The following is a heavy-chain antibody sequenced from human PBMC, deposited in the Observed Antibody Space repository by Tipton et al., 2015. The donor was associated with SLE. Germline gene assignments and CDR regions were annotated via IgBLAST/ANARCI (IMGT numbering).Heavy chain of an antibody. CDR2: IYYSGSIYYSGST. D-gene: IGHD5-24*01. CDR3: ARRGYNYWYFDL. J-gene: IGHJ2*01. V-gene: IGHV4-39*07. CDR1: GGSISSSTYY. Sequence: TLSLTCTVSGGSISSSTYYWGWIRQPPGKGLEWIGNIYYSGSIYYSGSTYYTPSLKSRITISVDTSNNQFSLKLSSVTAADTAVYFCARRGYNYWYFDLWGRGALVTVSS.